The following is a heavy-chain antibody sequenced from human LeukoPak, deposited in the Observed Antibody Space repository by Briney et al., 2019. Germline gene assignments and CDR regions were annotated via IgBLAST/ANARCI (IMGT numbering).Heavy chain of an antibody. CDR2: SCYSRNT. CDR1: GTSISSSDYY. D-gene: IGHD4/OR15-4a*01. Sequence: SGTLSLTCTVSGTSISSSDYYWSWIRQPPGKGLEWIGSSCYSRNTYYNPSLKSRVTISVDTSKNQFSLMLSSVTATDTAVYYCTRHSRVLSAILEYFQHWGQGTLVTVSS. J-gene: IGHJ1*01. V-gene: IGHV4-39*01. CDR3: TRHSRVLSAILEYFQH.